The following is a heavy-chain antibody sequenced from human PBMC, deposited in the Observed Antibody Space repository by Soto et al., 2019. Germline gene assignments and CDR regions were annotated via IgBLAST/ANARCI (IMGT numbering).Heavy chain of an antibody. V-gene: IGHV3-30*18. Sequence: GGSLRLSCVASGFTFSTYGIHWVRQAPGKGLEWVGVISSDGETKYYTDSVKGRFTISRDNSKNTMYLQMASLRPEDTAVYYCAKEVEVAGDLDYWGHGTLVTVSS. CDR2: ISSDGETK. CDR3: AKEVEVAGDLDY. D-gene: IGHD6-19*01. CDR1: GFTFSTYG. J-gene: IGHJ4*01.